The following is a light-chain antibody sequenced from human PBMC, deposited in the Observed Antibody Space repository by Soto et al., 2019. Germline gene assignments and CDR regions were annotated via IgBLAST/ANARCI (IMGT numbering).Light chain of an antibody. CDR3: SSYTSSSTYV. Sequence: QSVLTQPASVSGSPGQLITISCTGTSSDVGGYNYVSWYQQHPGKAPKLMIYDVSNRPSGVSNRFSGSKSGNTASLTISGLQAEDEADYYCSSYTSSSTYVFGTGTKVTV. J-gene: IGLJ1*01. V-gene: IGLV2-14*01. CDR1: SSDVGGYNY. CDR2: DVS.